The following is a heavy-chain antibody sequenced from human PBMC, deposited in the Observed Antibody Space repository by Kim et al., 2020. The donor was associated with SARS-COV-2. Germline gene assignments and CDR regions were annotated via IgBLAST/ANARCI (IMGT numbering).Heavy chain of an antibody. J-gene: IGHJ5*02. CDR3: ARAPWHGYQNWFDP. CDR2: IYTSGTA. V-gene: IGHV4-59*10. Sequence: SETLSLTCAVYGASTSQYYLSWIRQPAGKGLEWIGRIYTSGTANYNPSLRSRVTMSVDTSKNQFSLNLSSVTAADTAVYYCARAPWHGYQNWFDPW. CDR1: GASTSQYY. D-gene: IGHD3-22*01.